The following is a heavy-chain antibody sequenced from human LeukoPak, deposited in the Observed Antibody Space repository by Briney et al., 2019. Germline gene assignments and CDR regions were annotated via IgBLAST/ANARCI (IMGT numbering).Heavy chain of an antibody. Sequence: GGSLRLSCAASGFTFSSYAMHWVRQAPGKGLEWVAVISYDGSNKYYADSVKGRFTISRDNSKNTLYLQMNSLRAEDTAVYYCARDDSPGDHWFDPWGQGTLVTVS. D-gene: IGHD3-22*01. CDR2: ISYDGSNK. J-gene: IGHJ5*02. CDR3: ARDDSPGDHWFDP. CDR1: GFTFSSYA. V-gene: IGHV3-30-3*01.